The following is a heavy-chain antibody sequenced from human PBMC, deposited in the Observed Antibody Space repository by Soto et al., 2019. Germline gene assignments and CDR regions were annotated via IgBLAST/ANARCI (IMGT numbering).Heavy chain of an antibody. V-gene: IGHV3-11*06. CDR1: GFTFSYYY. CDR2: ISSSSIYI. CDR3: ARDGGSGSRTNWYFDL. J-gene: IGHJ2*01. Sequence: QVQLVEAGGGLVKPGGSLRLSCAASGFTFSYYYMSWIRKAPGKGLEWVSYISSSSIYIYYADSVKGRFTISRDNAKNSLYLQMNSLRAEDTAVYYCARDGGSGSRTNWYFDLWGRGTLVTVSS. D-gene: IGHD3-10*01.